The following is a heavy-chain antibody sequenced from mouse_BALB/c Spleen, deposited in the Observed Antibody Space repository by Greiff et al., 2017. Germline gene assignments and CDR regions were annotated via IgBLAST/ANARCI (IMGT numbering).Heavy chain of an antibody. D-gene: IGHD2-4*01. Sequence: LVKTGASVKISCKASGYSFTGYYMHWVKQSHGKSLEWIGYISCYNGATSYNQKFKGKATFTVDTSSSTAYMQFNSLTSEDSAVYYCAGTMITGAWFAYWGQGTLVTVSA. CDR3: AGTMITGAWFAY. CDR2: ISCYNGAT. V-gene: IGHV1S34*01. J-gene: IGHJ3*01. CDR1: GYSFTGYY.